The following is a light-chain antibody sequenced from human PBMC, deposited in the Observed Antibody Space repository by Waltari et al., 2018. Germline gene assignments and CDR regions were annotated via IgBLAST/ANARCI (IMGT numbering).Light chain of an antibody. J-gene: IGKJ2*01. CDR2: DAS. V-gene: IGKV1-33*01. CDR3: QQSDNLLYT. Sequence: DMQLTQSPYSLSASVGDSVNTTCQASQDISNSLNWYQQKPGKAPQLLIYDASNLKTGVPSRFSGSGSGTDFSFSISSLQPEDIATYYCQQSDNLLYTFGRGTKLEIK. CDR1: QDISNS.